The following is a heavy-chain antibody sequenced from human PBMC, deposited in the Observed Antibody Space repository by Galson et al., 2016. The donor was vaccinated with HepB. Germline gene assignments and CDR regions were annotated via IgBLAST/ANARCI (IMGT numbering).Heavy chain of an antibody. CDR1: GYNFIGNA. D-gene: IGHD3-16*01. J-gene: IGHJ3*02. V-gene: IGHV1-2*02. CDR3: AKGLRALRAFDM. CDR2: TNPYSGGS. Sequence: SVKVSCKASGYNFIGNAIYWVRQAPGQGLEWMGWTNPYSGGSNSAQKFQGRFTMTTDTSVSTAYMELRSLRSDDTAVYYCAKGLRALRAFDMWGQGTMVSVSS.